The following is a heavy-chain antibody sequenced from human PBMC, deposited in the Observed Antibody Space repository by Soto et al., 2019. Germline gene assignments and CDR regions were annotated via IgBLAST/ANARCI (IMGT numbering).Heavy chain of an antibody. CDR1: GGTVNRGGYY. D-gene: IGHD2-21*02. CDR3: VICDTTFPRDLVDY. CDR2: IYYSGTA. V-gene: IGHV4-31*03. Sequence: KLSLTCTVSGGTVNRGGYYWTWIRQHTGKGLEWIGYIYYSGTAYYNPSLKRRVSISLDPSKNQFSLKLSSVTAAETAGYYCVICDTTFPRDLVDYCGQGTLVTGSS. J-gene: IGHJ4*02.